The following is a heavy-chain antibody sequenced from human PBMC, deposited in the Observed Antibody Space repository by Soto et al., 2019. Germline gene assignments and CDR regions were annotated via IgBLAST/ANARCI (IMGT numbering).Heavy chain of an antibody. CDR3: ARGSAAFYYSYGMDV. D-gene: IGHD2-15*01. CDR1: GYTFTSYD. Sequence: QVQLVQSGAEVKKPGASVKVSCKASGYTFTSYDINWVRQATGQGLEWMGWMNPNSGNTGYAQKFQGRVTKTRNTSISTAYLALSSLRSEDTAVYYCARGSAAFYYSYGMDVWGQGTTVTVSS. V-gene: IGHV1-8*01. CDR2: MNPNSGNT. J-gene: IGHJ6*02.